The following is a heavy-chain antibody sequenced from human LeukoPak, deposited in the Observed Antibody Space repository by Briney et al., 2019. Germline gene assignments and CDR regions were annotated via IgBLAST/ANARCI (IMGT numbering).Heavy chain of an antibody. J-gene: IGHJ6*02. V-gene: IGHV1-18*01. CDR1: GYTFTSYG. D-gene: IGHD2-2*01. CDR3: TQRAYYCSSTSCYDGTHGMDV. CDR2: ISAYNGNT. Sequence: GASVKVSCKASGYTFTSYGISWVRQAPGQGLEWMGWISAYNGNTNYAQKLQGRVTMTTDTSTSTAYMELSSLRSEDTAVYYCTQRAYYCSSTSCYDGTHGMDVWGQGTTVTVSS.